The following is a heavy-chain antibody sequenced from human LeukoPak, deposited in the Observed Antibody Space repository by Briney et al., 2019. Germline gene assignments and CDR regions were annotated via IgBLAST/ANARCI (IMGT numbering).Heavy chain of an antibody. J-gene: IGHJ6*03. D-gene: IGHD6-19*01. CDR1: GGSFSGYY. Sequence: SETLSLTCAVYGGSFSGYYWSWIRQPPGKGLEWIGEINHSGSTNYNPSLKSRVTISVDTSKNQFSLKLSSVTAADTAVYYCAREIAVAVISSFMDVWGKGTTVTVSS. CDR3: AREIAVAVISSFMDV. V-gene: IGHV4-34*01. CDR2: INHSGST.